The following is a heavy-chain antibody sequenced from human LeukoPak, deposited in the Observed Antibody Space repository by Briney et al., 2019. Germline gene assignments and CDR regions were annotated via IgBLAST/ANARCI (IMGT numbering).Heavy chain of an antibody. J-gene: IGHJ4*02. V-gene: IGHV4-61*05. CDR1: GGSISSSSYY. Sequence: SETLSLTCTVSGGSISSSSYYWSWIRQPPGKGLEWIGYIYYSGSTNYNPSLKSRVTISVDTSKNQFSLKLSSVTAADTAVYYCARGTTVTGSRPFDYWGQGTLVTVSS. CDR2: IYYSGST. CDR3: ARGTTVTGSRPFDY. D-gene: IGHD4-17*01.